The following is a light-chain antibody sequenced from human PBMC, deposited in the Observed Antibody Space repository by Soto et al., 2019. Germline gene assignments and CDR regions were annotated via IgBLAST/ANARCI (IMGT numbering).Light chain of an antibody. CDR1: QSISID. J-gene: IGKJ1*01. V-gene: IGKV3-11*01. CDR3: QLYNYEAES. Sequence: AQTLYLGDRATISCRASQSISIDLAWYQQKPGHAPRLLIYDASNRATGIPARFSGSGSVTEITLTIYNLHPEYCASYCTQLYNYEAESFGHGTKVDIK. CDR2: DAS.